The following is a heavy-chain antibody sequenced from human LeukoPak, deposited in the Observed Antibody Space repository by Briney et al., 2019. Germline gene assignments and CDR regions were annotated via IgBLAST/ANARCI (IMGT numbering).Heavy chain of an antibody. CDR2: ISGSGDST. V-gene: IGHV3-23*01. D-gene: IGHD6-25*01. Sequence: AGGSLRLSCAASGLTFTSHAVSWVRQAPGKGLKWVSAISGSGDSTYYADSVKGRFTISRDNSNNTVYLQMNSLRAEDTAVYYCARQIVAAGHYYYYGMDVWGQGTTVTVSS. CDR1: GLTFTSHA. J-gene: IGHJ6*02. CDR3: ARQIVAAGHYYYYGMDV.